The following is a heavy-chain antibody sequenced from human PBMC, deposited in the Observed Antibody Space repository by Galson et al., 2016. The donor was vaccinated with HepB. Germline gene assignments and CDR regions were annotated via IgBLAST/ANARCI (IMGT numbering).Heavy chain of an antibody. J-gene: IGHJ2*01. CDR2: ISRRGNI. CDR3: ARRGDVYSYWYFDL. CDR1: GGSLSGTN. D-gene: IGHD5-24*01. Sequence: SETLSLTCALYGGSLSGTNWGWFRQSPSKGLEWIAEISRRGNIHYNPSLKSRLTISIDTTKNQFSLRANSVTAADTAVYYCARRGDVYSYWYFDLWGRGTLVTVSS. V-gene: IGHV4-34*01.